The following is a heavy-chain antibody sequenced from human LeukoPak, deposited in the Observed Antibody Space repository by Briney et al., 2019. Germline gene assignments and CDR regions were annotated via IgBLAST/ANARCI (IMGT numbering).Heavy chain of an antibody. CDR2: ISGSDGNT. D-gene: IGHD4-17*01. CDR1: GFTFSKYA. V-gene: IGHV3-23*01. J-gene: IGHJ4*02. Sequence: PGGSLRLSCAASGFTFSKYAMSWVRQAPGKGLEWVSAISGSDGNTFYAVSVKGRFTISRDNSKNTLSLQMNNLRAEDTALYYCAKDSSVPYGITDWGQGTLVTVSS. CDR3: AKDSSVPYGITD.